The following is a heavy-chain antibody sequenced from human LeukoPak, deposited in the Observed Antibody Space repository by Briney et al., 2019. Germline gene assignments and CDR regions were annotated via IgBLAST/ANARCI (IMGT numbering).Heavy chain of an antibody. CDR3: AVLTTLHIAVRPGDEYMDV. Sequence: GGSLRLSCATSGFCFSSYAFYWIRQAPGKGLEWLTLILYDGNDKYYADSVKGRFSISRDNSNSMVFLQMNSLRPEDTAVYFCAVLTTLHIAVRPGDEYMDVWGKGTTVTVSS. J-gene: IGHJ6*03. D-gene: IGHD3-10*01. CDR2: ILYDGNDK. CDR1: GFCFSSYA. V-gene: IGHV3-30*04.